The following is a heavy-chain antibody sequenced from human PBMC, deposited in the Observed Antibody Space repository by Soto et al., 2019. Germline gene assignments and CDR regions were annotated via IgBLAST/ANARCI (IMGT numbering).Heavy chain of an antibody. CDR2: IYHSGST. D-gene: IGHD1-26*01. CDR1: GGSISSSNW. V-gene: IGHV4-4*02. Sequence: QVQLQESGPGLVKPSGTLSLTCAVSGGSISSSNWWSWVRQPPGKGLEWIGEIYHSGSTNYTPSLKLRVTISVDKSKTQFSLKLSSVTAADTAVYYCARVSGSYYYGMDVWGQGTTVTVSS. CDR3: ARVSGSYYYGMDV. J-gene: IGHJ6*02.